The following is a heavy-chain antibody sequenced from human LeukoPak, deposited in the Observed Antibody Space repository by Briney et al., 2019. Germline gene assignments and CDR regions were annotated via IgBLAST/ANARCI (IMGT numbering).Heavy chain of an antibody. V-gene: IGHV3-30-3*01. Sequence: GGSLRLSCAASGFTFSSYAMHWVRQAPGKGLEWVAVISYDRSNKYYADSVKGRFTISRDNSKNTLYLQMNSLRAEDTAVYYCARDRVGATDYFDYWGQGTLVTVSS. CDR3: ARDRVGATDYFDY. D-gene: IGHD1-26*01. J-gene: IGHJ4*02. CDR1: GFTFSSYA. CDR2: ISYDRSNK.